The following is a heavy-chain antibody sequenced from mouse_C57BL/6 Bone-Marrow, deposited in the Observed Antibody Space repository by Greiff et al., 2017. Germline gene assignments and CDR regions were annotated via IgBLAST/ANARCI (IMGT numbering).Heavy chain of an antibody. D-gene: IGHD3-2*02. Sequence: QVQLQQSGAELVKPGASVKMSCKASGYTFTSYWITWVKQRPGQGLEWIGDIYPGSGSTNYNEKFKSKATLTVDTSSSTAYMQLSSLTSEDSAVYYCARGRETAQALFAYWGQGTLVTVSA. CDR2: IYPGSGST. CDR1: GYTFTSYW. V-gene: IGHV1-55*01. J-gene: IGHJ3*01. CDR3: ARGRETAQALFAY.